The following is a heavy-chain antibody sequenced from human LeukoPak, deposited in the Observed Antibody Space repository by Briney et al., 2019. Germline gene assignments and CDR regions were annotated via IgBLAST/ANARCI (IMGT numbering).Heavy chain of an antibody. J-gene: IGHJ3*02. Sequence: GASVKVSCKASGGTFSSYAISWVRQAPGQGLEWMGGIIPIFGTANYAQKFQGRVTITTDESTSTAYMELSSLRSEDTAVYYCARRVTAAHAFDIWGQGTMVTVSS. V-gene: IGHV1-69*05. D-gene: IGHD6-13*01. CDR3: ARRVTAAHAFDI. CDR1: GGTFSSYA. CDR2: IIPIFGTA.